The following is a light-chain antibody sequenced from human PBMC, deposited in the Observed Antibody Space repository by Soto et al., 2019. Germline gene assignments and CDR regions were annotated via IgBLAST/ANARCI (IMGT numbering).Light chain of an antibody. J-gene: IGKJ2*01. CDR2: WAS. V-gene: IGKV4-1*01. CDR3: QQYYSTPYT. Sequence: DIVMTQSPDSLAVSLGERATINCKSRQTVLYSANNKNYLAWYQQKPGQPPKLLINWASTRQSGVPDRFSGSGSWTDFTLTISSLQAEDVAVYYCQQYYSTPYTFGQGTKLEIK. CDR1: QTVLYSANNKNY.